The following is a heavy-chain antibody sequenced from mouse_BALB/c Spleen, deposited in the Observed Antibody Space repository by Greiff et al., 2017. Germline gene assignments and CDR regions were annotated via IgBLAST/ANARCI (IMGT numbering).Heavy chain of an antibody. Sequence: EVKLMESGGGLVQPGGSLKLSCAASGFTFSSYGMSWVRQTPDKRLELVATINSNGGSTYYPDSVKGRFTISRDNAKNTLYLQMSSLKSEDTAMYYCARDRAYYDYDVGYAMDYWGQGTSVTVSS. J-gene: IGHJ4*01. CDR2: INSNGGST. CDR3: ARDRAYYDYDVGYAMDY. V-gene: IGHV5-6-3*01. CDR1: GFTFSSYG. D-gene: IGHD2-4*01.